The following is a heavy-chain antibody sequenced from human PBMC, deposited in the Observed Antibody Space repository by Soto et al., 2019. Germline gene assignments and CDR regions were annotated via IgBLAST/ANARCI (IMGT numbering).Heavy chain of an antibody. Sequence: GGSLRLSCAASGFTFSSYALNWVCQTPGKGLEWVSTISGSGGSTYYADSVKGRFTISRDNSKNTLYLQMNSLRAEDTAVYYCAKPYYYDSSGYQNYYYGMDIWGQGTTVTVSS. CDR1: GFTFSSYA. J-gene: IGHJ6*02. V-gene: IGHV3-23*01. D-gene: IGHD3-22*01. CDR2: ISGSGGST. CDR3: AKPYYYDSSGYQNYYYGMDI.